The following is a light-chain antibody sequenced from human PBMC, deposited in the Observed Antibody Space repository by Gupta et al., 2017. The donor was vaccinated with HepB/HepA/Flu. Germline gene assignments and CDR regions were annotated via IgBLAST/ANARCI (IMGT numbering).Light chain of an antibody. CDR1: SSNIGRNT. J-gene: IGLJ1*01. Sequence: QSVLTQPRSSSGPPGRTVTISCSGSSSNIGRNTVDWYQHVPGTAPKLLIYNSDQRPSGVPDRFSGPKSDTSASLATSGLHSEDEADYYCAAWDDSLKAYVFGSGTKVTVL. CDR2: NSD. CDR3: AAWDDSLKAYV. V-gene: IGLV1-44*01.